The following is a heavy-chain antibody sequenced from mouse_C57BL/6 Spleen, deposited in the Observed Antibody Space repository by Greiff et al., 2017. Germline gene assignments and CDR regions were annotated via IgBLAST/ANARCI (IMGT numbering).Heavy chain of an antibody. Sequence: VQLKESGPGLVKPSQSLSLTCSVTGYSITSGYYWNWIRQFPGNKLEWMGYISYDGSNNYNPSLKNRISITRDTSKNQFFLKLNSVTTEDTATYYCAREGASYDGYYVFVYWGQGTTLTVSS. CDR3: AREGASYDGYYVFVY. CDR1: GYSITSGYY. CDR2: ISYDGSN. D-gene: IGHD2-3*01. J-gene: IGHJ2*01. V-gene: IGHV3-6*01.